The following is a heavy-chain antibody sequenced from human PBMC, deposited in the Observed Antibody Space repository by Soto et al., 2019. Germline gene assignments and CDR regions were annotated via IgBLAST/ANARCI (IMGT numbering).Heavy chain of an antibody. D-gene: IGHD2-15*01. CDR2: INPSGGST. CDR1: GYTFTSYY. J-gene: IGHJ4*02. V-gene: IGHV1-46*01. Sequence: ASVKVSCKASGYTFTSYYMHWVRQAPGQGLEWMGIINPSGGSTSYAQKFQGRVTMTRDTSTSTVYMELSSLRSEDTAVYYCARDYAPRYCSGGSCYLYTFDYWGQGTLVTVSS. CDR3: ARDYAPRYCSGGSCYLYTFDY.